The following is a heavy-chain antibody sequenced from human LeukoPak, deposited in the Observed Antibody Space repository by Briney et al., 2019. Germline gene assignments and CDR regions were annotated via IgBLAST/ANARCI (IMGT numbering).Heavy chain of an antibody. Sequence: PSETLSLTCAVYGGSFSGYYWSWIRQPPGKGLEWIGYIYYSGSTNYNPSLKSRVTISVDTSKNQFSLKLSSVTAADTAVYYCASHDLIAAAHGNWGQGTLVTVSS. D-gene: IGHD6-13*01. CDR1: GGSFSGYY. V-gene: IGHV4-59*01. J-gene: IGHJ4*02. CDR2: IYYSGST. CDR3: ASHDLIAAAHGN.